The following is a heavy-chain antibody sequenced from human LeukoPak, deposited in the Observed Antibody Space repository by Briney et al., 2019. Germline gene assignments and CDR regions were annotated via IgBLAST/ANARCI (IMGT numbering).Heavy chain of an antibody. D-gene: IGHD6-13*01. V-gene: IGHV3-15*01. Sequence: GGSLRLSCAASGFTFSNAWMSWVRQAPGKGLEWVARIKSKSDGGTTDYAAPVKCRFTISRDDYKISLYLQKQSLKTEDTAVYYCTTDHQQLGFYYFDYWGQGTLVTVSS. CDR2: IKSKSDGGTT. J-gene: IGHJ4*02. CDR3: TTDHQQLGFYYFDY. CDR1: GFTFSNAW.